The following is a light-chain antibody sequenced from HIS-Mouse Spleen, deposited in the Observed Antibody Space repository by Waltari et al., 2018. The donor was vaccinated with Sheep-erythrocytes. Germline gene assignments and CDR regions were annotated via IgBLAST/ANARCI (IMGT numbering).Light chain of an antibody. CDR1: SSDVGGYNY. V-gene: IGLV2-11*01. CDR3: CSYAGSYTWV. J-gene: IGLJ3*02. Sequence: QSALTQPRSVSGSPGQSVTISCTGTSSDVGGYNYVSWYQQHPGKAPKLMIYDVSKRPSGLPDPFAGSKSGNTAALTISGLQAEDEADYYCCSYAGSYTWVFGGGTKLTVL. CDR2: DVS.